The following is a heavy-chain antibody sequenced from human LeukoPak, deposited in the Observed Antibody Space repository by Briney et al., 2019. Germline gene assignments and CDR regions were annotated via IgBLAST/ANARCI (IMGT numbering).Heavy chain of an antibody. V-gene: IGHV3-30*18. CDR2: MSPDGRSI. CDR1: GFTFRNHF. D-gene: IGHD2-2*01. CDR3: AKRVVVPAANLRYYYYGMDV. Sequence: GRSLRLSCVASGFTFRNHFMHWVRQAPGKGLEWVAFMSPDGRSISYIDSVKGRFTISRDNSNNTLFLQMNSLRAEDTAVYYCAKRVVVPAANLRYYYYGMDVWGQGTTVTVSS. J-gene: IGHJ6*02.